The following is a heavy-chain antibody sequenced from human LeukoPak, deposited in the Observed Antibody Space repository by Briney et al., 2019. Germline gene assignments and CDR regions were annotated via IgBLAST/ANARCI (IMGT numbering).Heavy chain of an antibody. J-gene: IGHJ6*03. CDR2: ISSSGSTI. CDR1: GFTFSSYE. CDR3: ARDRFSDWGDYYYYYMDV. V-gene: IGHV3-48*03. D-gene: IGHD3-16*01. Sequence: PGESLRLSCAASGFTFSSYEMNWVRQAPGKGLELVSYISSSGSTIYYADSVKGRFTISRDNAKNSLYLQMNSLRAEDTAVYYCARDRFSDWGDYYYYYMDVWGKGTTVTVSS.